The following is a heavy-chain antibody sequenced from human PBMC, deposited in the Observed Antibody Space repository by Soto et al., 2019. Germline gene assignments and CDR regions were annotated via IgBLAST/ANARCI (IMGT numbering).Heavy chain of an antibody. Sequence: ASVKVSCKASGYTFTGYYMHWVRQAPGQGLEWMGWINPNSGGTNYAQKFQGWVTMTRDTSISTAYMELSSLRSEDTAVYYCARDPPGYCSGGSCLSPWGQGTLVTVSS. J-gene: IGHJ5*02. CDR2: INPNSGGT. CDR3: ARDPPGYCSGGSCLSP. CDR1: GYTFTGYY. V-gene: IGHV1-2*04. D-gene: IGHD2-15*01.